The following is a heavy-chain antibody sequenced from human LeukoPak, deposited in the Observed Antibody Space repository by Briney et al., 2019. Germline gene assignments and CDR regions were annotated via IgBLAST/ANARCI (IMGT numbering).Heavy chain of an antibody. CDR3: ARGRSSGYTRDYYYYYGMDV. D-gene: IGHD3-22*01. CDR1: GGSFSGYY. V-gene: IGHV4-34*01. CDR2: INHSGST. J-gene: IGHJ6*02. Sequence: SETLSLTCSVYGGSFSGYYWSWIRQPPGKGLEWIGEINHSGSTNYNPSLKSRVTISVDTSKNQFSLKLSSVTAADTAVYYCARGRSSGYTRDYYYYYGMDVWGQGTTVTVSS.